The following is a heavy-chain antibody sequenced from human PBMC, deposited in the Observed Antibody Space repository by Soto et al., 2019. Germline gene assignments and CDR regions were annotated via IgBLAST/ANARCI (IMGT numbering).Heavy chain of an antibody. CDR1: GLTLTDAW. D-gene: IGHD3-22*01. CDR2: LKRKTNGGTA. J-gene: IGHJ4*02. V-gene: IGHV3-15*07. CDR3: AYYRDRRAVHCDS. Sequence: EVQLVESGGGLVKPGESLRLSCTASGLTLTDAWMKWVRQAPGKGQEWVGRLKRKTNGGTADYAAPVRGRFTILRDDSKNMLYLQMNSLKTEDTAVYYCAYYRDRRAVHCDSWGQGTLVTVSS.